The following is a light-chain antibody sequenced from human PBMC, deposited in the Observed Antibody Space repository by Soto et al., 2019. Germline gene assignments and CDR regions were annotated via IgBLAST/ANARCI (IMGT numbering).Light chain of an antibody. J-gene: IGKJ4*01. Sequence: DIQMTQSPSTLSASVGDRVTITCRASQSISSWLAWYQQKPGKAPKLLIYKASNLESGVPSRFSGSGSGTEFTLTISSLQTDDFATDYCQQYNSYSLTFGGGTKVEIK. V-gene: IGKV1-5*03. CDR1: QSISSW. CDR3: QQYNSYSLT. CDR2: KAS.